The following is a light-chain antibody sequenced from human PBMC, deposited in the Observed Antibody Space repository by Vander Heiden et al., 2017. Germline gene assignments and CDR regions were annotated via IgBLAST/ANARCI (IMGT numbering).Light chain of an antibody. Sequence: QSALTQPGAVAGCLGQSVTISCTGTISDVGHYNYVSWYQQHPAKAPRLVIYDVFKRPSGVPDRFAGAKSANPASLRISGLQAENEANYCCCSYAGTYTWVFGGETKLTVL. CDR1: ISDVGHYNY. V-gene: IGLV2-11*01. CDR2: DVF. J-gene: IGLJ3*02. CDR3: CSYAGTYTWV.